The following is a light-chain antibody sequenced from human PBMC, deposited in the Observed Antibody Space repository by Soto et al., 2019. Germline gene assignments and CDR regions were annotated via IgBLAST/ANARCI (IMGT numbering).Light chain of an antibody. Sequence: QSVLSEPSCVCGSLGESIAISCTGNPNDIGTYDYVSWYQQHPGKAPRLLIFGVRNRPPGISSRFSGSKSGLTASLTISGLQPEDEADYYCSSFTTDRLHGFGPGTKVTVL. CDR1: PNDIGTYDY. V-gene: IGLV2-14*01. CDR3: SSFTTDRLHG. J-gene: IGLJ1*01. CDR2: GVR.